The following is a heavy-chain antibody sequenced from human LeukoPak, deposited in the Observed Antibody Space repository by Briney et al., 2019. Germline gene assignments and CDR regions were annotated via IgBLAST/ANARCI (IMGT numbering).Heavy chain of an antibody. D-gene: IGHD6-13*01. CDR2: IYYSGST. V-gene: IGHV4-59*01. CDR1: GGSISSYY. J-gene: IGHJ4*02. Sequence: SETLSLTCTVSGGSISSYYWSWIRQPPGKGLEWIGYIYYSGSTNYNPSLKSRVTISVDTSKNQFSLKLNSVTAADTAVYYCARVEGDSSSWPSFDYWGQGTLVTVSS. CDR3: ARVEGDSSSWPSFDY.